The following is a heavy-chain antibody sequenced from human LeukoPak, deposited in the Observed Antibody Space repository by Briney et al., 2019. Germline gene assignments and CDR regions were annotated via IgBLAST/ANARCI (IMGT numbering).Heavy chain of an antibody. J-gene: IGHJ4*02. V-gene: IGHV5-51*01. Sequence: GESLQISCKGSGYTFTSYWIGWVRQLPGKGLEWMGIIYPGDSDTRYSPSFQGQVTISADKSISTAYLQWSSLKASDTAMYYCARVGATLDCADWGQGTLVTVSS. CDR3: ARVGATLDCAD. CDR2: IYPGDSDT. D-gene: IGHD1-26*01. CDR1: GYTFTSYW.